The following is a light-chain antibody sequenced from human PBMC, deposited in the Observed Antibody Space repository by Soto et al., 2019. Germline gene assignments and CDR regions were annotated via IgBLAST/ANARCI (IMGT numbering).Light chain of an antibody. CDR1: DSDVGYYNY. CDR3: CSYAGYYTVV. J-gene: IGLJ2*01. CDR2: DVT. V-gene: IGLV2-11*01. Sequence: QSALTQPRSVSGSPGQSVTISCSGSDSDVGYYNYVSWYQQHPGKAPNLMIYDVTKRPSGVPDRFSASKSGNTASLTISGLQAEDEADYYCCSYAGYYTVVFGGGTKLTVL.